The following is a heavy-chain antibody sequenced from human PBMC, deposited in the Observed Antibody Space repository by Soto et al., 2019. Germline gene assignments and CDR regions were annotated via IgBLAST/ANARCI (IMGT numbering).Heavy chain of an antibody. J-gene: IGHJ4*02. CDR3: ARDPVYEVWSGYHGY. CDR1: GGTFSSYA. Sequence: GASVKVSCKASGGTFSSYAISWVRQAPGQGLEWMGGIIPIFGTANYAQKFQGRVTITADDSTGKAYMELSSLRSEDTAGYYCARDPVYEVWSGYHGYWGQGTLVTVSS. V-gene: IGHV1-69*13. CDR2: IIPIFGTA. D-gene: IGHD3-3*01.